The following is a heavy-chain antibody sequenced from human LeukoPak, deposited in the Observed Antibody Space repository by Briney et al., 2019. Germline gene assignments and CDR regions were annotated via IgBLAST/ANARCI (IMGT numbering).Heavy chain of an antibody. Sequence: SETLSLTCAVSGGSISSGGYSWSWIRQPPGKGLEWIGYIYHSGSTYYNPSLKSRVTISVDRSKNQFSLKLSSVTAADTAVHYCARGVAATGYYYGMDVWGQGTTVTVSS. V-gene: IGHV4-30-2*01. J-gene: IGHJ6*02. CDR1: GGSISSGGYS. D-gene: IGHD2-15*01. CDR2: IYHSGST. CDR3: ARGVAATGYYYGMDV.